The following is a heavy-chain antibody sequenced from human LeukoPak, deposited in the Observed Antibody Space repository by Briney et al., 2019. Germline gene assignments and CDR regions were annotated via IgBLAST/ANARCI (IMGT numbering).Heavy chain of an antibody. D-gene: IGHD3-16*01. Sequence: PGRSLRLSCAASGFTFSSYGMHWVRQAPGKGLEWVAVIWYDGSNKYYADSVKGRFTISRDNSKNTLYLQMNSLRAEDTAVDYCARDRWGAFDIWGQGTMVTVSS. CDR3: ARDRWGAFDI. J-gene: IGHJ3*02. CDR2: IWYDGSNK. V-gene: IGHV3-33*01. CDR1: GFTFSSYG.